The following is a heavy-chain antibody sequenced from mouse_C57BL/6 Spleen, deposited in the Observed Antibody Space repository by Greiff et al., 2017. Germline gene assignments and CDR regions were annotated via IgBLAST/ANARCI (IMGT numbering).Heavy chain of an antibody. J-gene: IGHJ4*01. CDR3: ARDGYYALKDY. CDR2: ISYDGSN. D-gene: IGHD2-3*01. Sequence: EVQLQESGPGLVKPSQSLSLTCSVTGYSITSGYYWNWIRQFPGNKLEWMGYISYDGSNNYNPSLKNRISITRDTSKNQFFLKLNSVTTEDTATYYCARDGYYALKDYWGQGTSVTVSS. CDR1: GYSITSGYY. V-gene: IGHV3-6*01.